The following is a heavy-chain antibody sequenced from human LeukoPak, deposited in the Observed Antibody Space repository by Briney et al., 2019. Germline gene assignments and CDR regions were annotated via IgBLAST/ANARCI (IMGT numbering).Heavy chain of an antibody. CDR3: ARDRPRIAVAGPMSFDY. D-gene: IGHD6-19*01. Sequence: ASVKVSCKASGYTFTNYGISWVRQAPGQGLEWMGWISAYNGNTNYAKKLQCRVTMTTDTSTSTAYMELRSLRSDDTAVYYCARDRPRIAVAGPMSFDYWGQGTLVTVSS. J-gene: IGHJ4*02. CDR2: ISAYNGNT. V-gene: IGHV1-18*01. CDR1: GYTFTNYG.